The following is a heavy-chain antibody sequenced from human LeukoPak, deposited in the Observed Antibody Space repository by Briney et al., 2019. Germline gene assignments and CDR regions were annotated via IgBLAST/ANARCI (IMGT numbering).Heavy chain of an antibody. CDR2: ISRSGDST. D-gene: IGHD5-12*01. V-gene: IGHV3-23*01. CDR3: AKEQRGYTGYAVGSWFDP. J-gene: IGHJ5*02. Sequence: GGSLRLSCAASGFTFSSYAMSWVRQAPGKGLEWVSAISRSGDSTYYADSVKGRFTISRDSSKNTLYLQMNSLRAEDTAVYYCAKEQRGYTGYAVGSWFDPWGQGTLVTVSS. CDR1: GFTFSSYA.